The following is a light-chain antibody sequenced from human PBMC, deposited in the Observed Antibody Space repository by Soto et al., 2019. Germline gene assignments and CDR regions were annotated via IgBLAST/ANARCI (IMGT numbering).Light chain of an antibody. CDR3: QQRGIWPPT. CDR2: DAS. CDR1: QTVSTY. V-gene: IGKV3-11*01. Sequence: EVVLTQSPAALSLSPGERATLSCKTSQTVSTYLGWYQHKPGQAPRLLIYDASIRAAVIPARFIGSGSGTDFTLTISSLEPEDSAVYHCQQRGIWPPTFGQGTRLEIE. J-gene: IGKJ2*01.